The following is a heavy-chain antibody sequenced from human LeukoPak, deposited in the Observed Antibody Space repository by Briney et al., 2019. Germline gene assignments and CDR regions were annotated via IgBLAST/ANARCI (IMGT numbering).Heavy chain of an antibody. CDR2: IRPADSDT. CDR3: ARQGGSGLFDF. D-gene: IGHD3-10*01. J-gene: IGHJ4*02. CDR1: GFDFSSSS. Sequence: GESLKISCKGSGFDFSSSSIGCVRQMPGKGLEWMTIIRPADSDTRYSSSFRSQVTISADKSIRTAYLQWSSLKASDTAMYYCARQGGSGLFDFWGQGTLVTVSS. V-gene: IGHV5-51*01.